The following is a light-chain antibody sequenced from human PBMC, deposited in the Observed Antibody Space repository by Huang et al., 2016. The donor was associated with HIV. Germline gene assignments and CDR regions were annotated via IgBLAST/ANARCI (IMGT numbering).Light chain of an antibody. Sequence: QMTQSPSSLSASVGDRVTITCQARQDISNFLNWYQQKPGKAPKLLIYDASNLETGVPSRFSGSGSGTDFTFTISSLQPEAIATYYCQQYDNLPLTFGGGTKVVI. V-gene: IGKV1-33*01. CDR3: QQYDNLPLT. J-gene: IGKJ4*01. CDR1: QDISNF. CDR2: DAS.